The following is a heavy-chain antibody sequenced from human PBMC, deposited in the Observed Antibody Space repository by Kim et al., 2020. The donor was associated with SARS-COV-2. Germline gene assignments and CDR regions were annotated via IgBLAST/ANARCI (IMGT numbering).Heavy chain of an antibody. Sequence: HTPSLKRRITISVDTSKTQFSLKLSSVTAADTAVYYCARVDYYYYGMDVWGQGTTVTVSS. J-gene: IGHJ6*02. V-gene: IGHV4-59*01. CDR3: ARVDYYYYGMDV.